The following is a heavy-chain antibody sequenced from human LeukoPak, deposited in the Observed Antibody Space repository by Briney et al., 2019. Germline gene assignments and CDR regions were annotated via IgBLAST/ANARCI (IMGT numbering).Heavy chain of an antibody. CDR2: ISGSGGST. V-gene: IGHV3-23*01. J-gene: IGHJ4*02. CDR3: AKVRGYSYGYFGY. CDR1: GLTFSSYA. D-gene: IGHD5-18*01. Sequence: PGGSLRLSCAASGLTFSSYAMSWVRQAPGKGLEWVSAISGSGGSTYYADSVKGRFTISRDNSKNTLYLQMNSLRAEDTAVYYCAKVRGYSYGYFGYWGQGTLVTVSS.